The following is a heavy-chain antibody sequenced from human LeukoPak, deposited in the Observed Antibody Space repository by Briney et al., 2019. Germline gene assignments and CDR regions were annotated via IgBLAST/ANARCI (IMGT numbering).Heavy chain of an antibody. CDR1: GGSISSFY. Sequence: SETLSLTCTVSGGSISSFYWSWIRQPAGKGLEWIGRIDTSGSTNYNPSLKSRVTMSVDTSRNQFSLQLSSVTAADMAVYYCARATSVGATPVWGQGTLVTVSS. V-gene: IGHV4-4*07. CDR3: ARATSVGATPV. D-gene: IGHD1-26*01. CDR2: IDTSGST. J-gene: IGHJ4*02.